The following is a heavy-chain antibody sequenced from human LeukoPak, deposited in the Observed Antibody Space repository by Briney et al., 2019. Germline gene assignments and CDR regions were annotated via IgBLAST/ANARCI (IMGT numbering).Heavy chain of an antibody. V-gene: IGHV1-2*02. D-gene: IGHD1-26*01. J-gene: IGHJ4*02. CDR1: GYSSTDYY. Sequence: ASVKVSCKASGYSSTDYYIYWVRQAPGQGLEWIGWIKPNSGDTNYVQKFEGRVTMTRDTSISTAYMELSSLRSDDTAVYYCATKKYSASFYAFWGQVTLVTVSS. CDR2: IKPNSGDT. CDR3: ATKKYSASFYAF.